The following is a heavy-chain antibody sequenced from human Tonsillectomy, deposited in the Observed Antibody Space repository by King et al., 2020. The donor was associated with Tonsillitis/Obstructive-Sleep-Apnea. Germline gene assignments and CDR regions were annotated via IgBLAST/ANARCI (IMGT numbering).Heavy chain of an antibody. CDR2: INHSGST. J-gene: IGHJ4*02. V-gene: IGHV4-34*01. CDR3: AGQNLWGYYFDY. D-gene: IGHD7-27*01. CDR1: GGSFSGYN. Sequence: VQLQQWGAGLLKPSETLSLTCAVYGGSFSGYNWTWIRQPPGKGLEWIGEINHSGSTTNDPSLKSGVTISLDTSQNQFSLKLSSVTAADTAVYYCAGQNLWGYYFDYWGQGTPVTVSS.